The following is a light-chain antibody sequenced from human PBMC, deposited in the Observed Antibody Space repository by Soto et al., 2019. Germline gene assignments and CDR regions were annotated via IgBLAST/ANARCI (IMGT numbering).Light chain of an antibody. CDR3: EQCGSPPRT. Sequence: EIVLKQSQGSLCLSPGSRSTPSGSASQSVSSAYLAWYQKTPGPAPRLLFCGASSRAAGIPERFGGRGSGTDFTLTIRLLEPEDAAVYCCEQCGSPPRTFGQGTKVDIK. J-gene: IGKJ1*01. CDR2: GAS. V-gene: IGKV3-20*01. CDR1: QSVSSAY.